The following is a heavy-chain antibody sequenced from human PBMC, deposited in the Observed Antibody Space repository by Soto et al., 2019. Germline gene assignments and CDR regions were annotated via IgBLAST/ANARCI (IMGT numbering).Heavy chain of an antibody. V-gene: IGHV1-18*01. CDR2: ISAYNGNT. J-gene: IGHJ3*02. Sequence: QVQLVQSGAEVKKPGASVKVSCKASGYTFTSYGISWVRQAPGQGLEWMGWISAYNGNTNYAQKLQGRVTMTTDTATRAAHMELRSLRSDDTAVYYCARSITMVRGVKAPPDAFDIWGQGTMVTVSS. D-gene: IGHD3-10*01. CDR1: GYTFTSYG. CDR3: ARSITMVRGVKAPPDAFDI.